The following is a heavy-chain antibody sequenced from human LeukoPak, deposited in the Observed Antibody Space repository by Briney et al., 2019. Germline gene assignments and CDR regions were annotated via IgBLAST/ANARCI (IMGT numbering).Heavy chain of an antibody. V-gene: IGHV3-23*01. J-gene: IGHJ6*02. Sequence: GGSLRLSCAASGFTFSSYAMSWVRQAPGKGLEWVSAISGSGGSTYYADSVKGRFTISRDNAKNSLYLQLNSLRAEDTAVYYCARGQPAATIINYYYYGMDVWGQGTTVTVSS. D-gene: IGHD2-2*01. CDR3: ARGQPAATIINYYYYGMDV. CDR2: ISGSGGST. CDR1: GFTFSSYA.